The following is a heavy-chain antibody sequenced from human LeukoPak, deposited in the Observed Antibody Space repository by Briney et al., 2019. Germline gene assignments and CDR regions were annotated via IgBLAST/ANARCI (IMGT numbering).Heavy chain of an antibody. J-gene: IGHJ4*03. D-gene: IGHD2/OR15-2a*01. Sequence: PGGSLRLSCSATGFTFSNYAMHWVRQAPGKGLEWVSYIGSTGTTKYYADSVKGRFTISRDNAKNSMFLQLSSLRVEDTAVYYCARDGDFRYFDFWGQGTLVTVSS. CDR2: IGSTGTTK. V-gene: IGHV3-48*03. CDR1: GFTFSNYA. CDR3: ARDGDFRYFDF.